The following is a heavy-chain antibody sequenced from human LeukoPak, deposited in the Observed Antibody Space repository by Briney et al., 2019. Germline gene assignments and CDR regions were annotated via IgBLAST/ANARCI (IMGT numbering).Heavy chain of an antibody. CDR1: GGSISSSSYY. CDR2: IYYSGST. J-gene: IGHJ6*03. Sequence: PSETLSLTCTVSGGSISSSSYYWGWIREPPGKGLEWIGSIYYSGSTYYNPSLKSRVTISVDTPKNQFSLKLSSVTAADTAVYYCARDRWNYNLFVYYYYMDVWGKGTTVTVSS. V-gene: IGHV4-39*07. CDR3: ARDRWNYNLFVYYYYMDV. D-gene: IGHD1-7*01.